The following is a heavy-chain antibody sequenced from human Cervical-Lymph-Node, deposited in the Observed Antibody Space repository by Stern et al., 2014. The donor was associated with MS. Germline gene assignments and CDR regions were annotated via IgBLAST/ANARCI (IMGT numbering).Heavy chain of an antibody. V-gene: IGHV1-46*03. D-gene: IGHD4-23*01. CDR2: INPNGGST. J-gene: IGHJ4*02. CDR1: QYTFTSYH. Sequence: VQLVESGAEEKKPGASVKVSCKASQYTFTSYHMHWVRQAPGQGLEWMGIINPNGGSTSYAQKFQGRVTMTRDTSTSTAYMELSGLRSEDTAVYYCTREKYGGNYLDYWGQGTLVTVSS. CDR3: TREKYGGNYLDY.